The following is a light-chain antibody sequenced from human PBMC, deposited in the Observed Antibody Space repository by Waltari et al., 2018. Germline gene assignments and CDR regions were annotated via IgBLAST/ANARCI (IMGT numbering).Light chain of an antibody. V-gene: IGKV4-1*01. J-gene: IGKJ4*01. Sequence: IVMTQSPESLAVSLGERATLHCQSSESVLYSSHNKNHLAWYQQKPGQPPKLLLYWASTRKSGVPDRFSGSGSETDFTLTVTSLQAEEAAVYYWQQYYSTPLTFGGGTRVEI. CDR1: ESVLYSSHNKNH. CDR2: WAS. CDR3: QQYYSTPLT.